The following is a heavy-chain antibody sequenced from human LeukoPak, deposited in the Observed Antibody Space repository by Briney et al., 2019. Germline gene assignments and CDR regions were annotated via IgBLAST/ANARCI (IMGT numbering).Heavy chain of an antibody. V-gene: IGHV3-21*01. CDR3: ARAYGDYYYYGMDV. J-gene: IGHJ6*02. CDR1: GFTFSSYS. CDR2: ISSSSSYI. D-gene: IGHD4-17*01. Sequence: PGGSLTLSCAASGFTFSSYSMNWVRQAPGKGLEWVSSISSSSSYIYYADSVKGRFTISRDNAKSSLYLQMNRLRAQDTPVYYCARAYGDYYYYGMDVWGQGTTVTVSS.